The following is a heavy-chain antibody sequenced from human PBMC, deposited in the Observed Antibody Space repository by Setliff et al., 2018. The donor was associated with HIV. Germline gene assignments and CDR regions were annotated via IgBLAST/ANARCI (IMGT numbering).Heavy chain of an antibody. D-gene: IGHD3-22*01. CDR3: ARGPTDGYYDSSGYRLFDY. CDR2: IYYSGST. CDR1: GGSISSYY. V-gene: IGHV4-59*08. Sequence: SETLSLTCTVSGGSISSYYWSWIRQPPGKGLEWIGYIYYSGSTNYNPSLKSRVTISVDTSKNQFSLKLSSVTAADTAVYYCARGPTDGYYDSSGYRLFDYWGQGT. J-gene: IGHJ4*02.